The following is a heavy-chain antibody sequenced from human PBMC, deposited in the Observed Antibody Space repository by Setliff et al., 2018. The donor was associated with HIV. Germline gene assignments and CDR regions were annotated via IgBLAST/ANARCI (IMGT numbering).Heavy chain of an antibody. D-gene: IGHD6-6*01. J-gene: IGHJ4*02. CDR3: ATRPRIAARPFDY. V-gene: IGHV4-31*03. Sequence: LSLTCSVSGVSAGSGDYYWHWIRQHPEKALEWIGYIFHSGDTYYNPSLKIRISMSVDTSKNQFSLELTSLTAADTAVYYCATRPRIAARPFDYWGQGMLVTVSS. CDR1: GVSAGSGDYY. CDR2: IFHSGDT.